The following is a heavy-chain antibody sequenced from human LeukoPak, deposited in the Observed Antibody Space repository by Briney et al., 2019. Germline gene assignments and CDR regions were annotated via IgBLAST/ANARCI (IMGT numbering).Heavy chain of an antibody. CDR3: ARQGSPDPDWLFPFDY. Sequence: SETLSLTCTVSGGSISSYYWSWIRQPPGKGLEWIGYIYYSGGTNYNPSLKSRVTISVDTSKNQFSLKLSSVIAADTAVYYCARQGSPDPDWLFPFDYWGQGTLVTVSS. V-gene: IGHV4-59*08. J-gene: IGHJ4*02. CDR2: IYYSGGT. D-gene: IGHD3-9*01. CDR1: GGSISSYY.